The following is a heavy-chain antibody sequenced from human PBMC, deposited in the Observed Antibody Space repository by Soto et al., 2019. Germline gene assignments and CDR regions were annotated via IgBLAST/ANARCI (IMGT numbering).Heavy chain of an antibody. CDR1: GYTFSTYG. J-gene: IGHJ4*02. V-gene: IGHV1-18*01. CDR2: TVATSGST. Sequence: QVQLVQSGAEVTEPGAPVKLSCKTSGYTFSTYGLSWVRQAPGQGLEWMGWTVATSGSTIYAQKFQGRVTVTTDRSTNTGYLELRSLTSDDTALYSCARVAGYGSGSRHFDNWGQGTLVTVSS. CDR3: ARVAGYGSGSRHFDN. D-gene: IGHD3-10*01.